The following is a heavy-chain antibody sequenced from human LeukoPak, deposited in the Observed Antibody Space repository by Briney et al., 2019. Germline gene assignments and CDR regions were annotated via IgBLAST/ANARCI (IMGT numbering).Heavy chain of an antibody. Sequence: SSETLSLTCTVSGGSISNYYWSWIRQPPGKGLEWIGYIYYSGSTNYNPSLKSRVTISVDTSKNQFSLKLSSVTAADTAVYYCARLASDGWYDFDYWGQGTLVTVSS. CDR3: ARLASDGWYDFDY. V-gene: IGHV4-59*08. CDR2: IYYSGST. CDR1: GGSISNYY. D-gene: IGHD6-19*01. J-gene: IGHJ4*02.